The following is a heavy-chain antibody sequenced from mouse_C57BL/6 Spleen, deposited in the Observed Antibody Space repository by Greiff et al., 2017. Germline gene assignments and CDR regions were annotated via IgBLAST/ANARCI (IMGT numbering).Heavy chain of an antibody. CDR2: INPNNGGT. CDR1: GYTFTDYN. CDR3: AREYDGSLFDV. Sequence: EVQLQQSGPELVKPGASVKMSCKASGYTFTDYNMHWVKQSHGKSLEWIGYINPNNGGTSYNQKFKGKATLTVNKCSSTAYMEIRSLTSEDSAVYDCAREYDGSLFDVWGTGTTVTVAA. V-gene: IGHV1-22*01. D-gene: IGHD1-1*01. J-gene: IGHJ1*03.